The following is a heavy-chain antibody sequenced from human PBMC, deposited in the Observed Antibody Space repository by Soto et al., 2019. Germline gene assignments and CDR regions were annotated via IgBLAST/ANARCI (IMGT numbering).Heavy chain of an antibody. CDR2: MSYSRST. V-gene: IGHV4-39*01. Sequence: QLQLQESGPGLVKPSETLSLTCFVSGGSISSNNYYWGWIRQPPGKGLEWIGSMSYSRSTYYNPSLKSRVTISVDTSKNQFSLKLTSVTAADTAVYYFASHLRPPHWGGGYFDYWGQGPLVTVSS. J-gene: IGHJ4*02. CDR3: ASHLRPPHWGGGYFDY. D-gene: IGHD3-16*01. CDR1: GGSISSNNYY.